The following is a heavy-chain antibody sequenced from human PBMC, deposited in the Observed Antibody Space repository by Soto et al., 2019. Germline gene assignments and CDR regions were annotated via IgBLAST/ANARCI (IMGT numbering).Heavy chain of an antibody. CDR3: ASPMKIFGVVFL. CDR1: RYSFNNYW. V-gene: IGHV5-51*01. D-gene: IGHD3-3*01. J-gene: IGHJ4*02. Sequence: GESLKISCKGSRYSFNNYWVGWVRQKAGEGLEWMGMIHPSDPDIIYSPSFQGQVTISADKSISTAYLQWSSLKASDTAMYYCASPMKIFGVVFLWGQGTLVTVSS. CDR2: IHPSDPDI.